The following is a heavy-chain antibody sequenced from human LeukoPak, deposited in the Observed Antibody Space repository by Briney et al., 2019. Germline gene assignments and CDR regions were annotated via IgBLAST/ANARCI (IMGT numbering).Heavy chain of an antibody. CDR3: ATRGKDGYNANYYGMDV. CDR2: ISGSGGST. J-gene: IGHJ6*02. D-gene: IGHD5-24*01. CDR1: ELTFSTYP. Sequence: TGGSLRLSCVGSELTFSTYPMSWVRQAPGKGLEWVSAISGSGGSTFYADSVKGRFTISRDNSKNTLFLQMNSLGAEDTAIYYCATRGKDGYNANYYGMDVWGQGTTVTVS. V-gene: IGHV3-23*01.